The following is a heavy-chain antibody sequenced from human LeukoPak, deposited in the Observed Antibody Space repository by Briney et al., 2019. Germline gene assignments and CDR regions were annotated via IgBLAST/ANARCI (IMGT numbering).Heavy chain of an antibody. J-gene: IGHJ4*02. CDR2: ISSSGSTI. V-gene: IGHV3-48*03. CDR3: AINYYDSSGYPNYY. CDR1: GFTFSSYE. D-gene: IGHD3-22*01. Sequence: GGSLRLSCAASGFTFSSYEMNWVRQAPGKGLEWVSYISSSGSTIYYADSVKGRFTISRDNAKNSPYLQMNSLRAEDTAVYYCAINYYDSSGYPNYYWGQGTLVTVSS.